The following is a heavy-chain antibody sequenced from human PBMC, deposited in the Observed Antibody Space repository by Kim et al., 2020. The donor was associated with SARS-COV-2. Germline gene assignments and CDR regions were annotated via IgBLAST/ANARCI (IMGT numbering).Heavy chain of an antibody. J-gene: IGHJ6*02. CDR3: TRSLDGLWFGESNYYYGMDF. CDR1: GFTFSGSA. Sequence: GGSLRLSCAASGFTFSGSAMHWVRQASGKGLEWVGRIRSKANRYATAYAASVKGRFTISRDDSKNTAYRQMNTLKTEDTAVYYCTRSLDGLWFGESNYYYGMDFWGQGTTATVSS. V-gene: IGHV3-73*01. CDR2: IRSKANRYAT. D-gene: IGHD3-10*01.